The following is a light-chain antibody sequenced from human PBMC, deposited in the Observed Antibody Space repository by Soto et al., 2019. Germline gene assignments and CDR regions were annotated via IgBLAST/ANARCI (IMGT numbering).Light chain of an antibody. V-gene: IGLV1-51*01. J-gene: IGLJ2*01. Sequence: QSVLTQPPSVSAAPGQKVTISCSGSSSNIGINYVCWYQQLPGTAPKLLIYDNDNRPSGIPDRFSGSKSGTSATLGVTGLQTGDEADYYCATWDNSLSALVFGGGTKLTVL. CDR2: DND. CDR3: ATWDNSLSALV. CDR1: SSNIGINY.